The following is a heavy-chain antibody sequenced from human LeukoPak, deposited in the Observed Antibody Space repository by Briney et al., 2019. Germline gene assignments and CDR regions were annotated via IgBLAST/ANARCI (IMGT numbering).Heavy chain of an antibody. V-gene: IGHV3-30*02. Sequence: GGSLRLSCAASGFTFSSYGIHWVRQAPGKGLEWVAFIRYDGSNKYYADSVKGRFTISRDNSKNTLYLQMNSLRAEDTAVYYCAKDTTALTYSGSDAFDYWGQGTLVTVSS. CDR3: AKDTTALTYSGSDAFDY. D-gene: IGHD1-26*01. J-gene: IGHJ4*02. CDR1: GFTFSSYG. CDR2: IRYDGSNK.